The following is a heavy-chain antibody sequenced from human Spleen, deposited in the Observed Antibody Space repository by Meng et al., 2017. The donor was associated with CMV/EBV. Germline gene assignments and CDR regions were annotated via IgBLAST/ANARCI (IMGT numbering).Heavy chain of an antibody. CDR1: GLTFNTYW. CDR3: AMRTSFDH. V-gene: IGHV3-7*01. J-gene: IGHJ4*02. Sequence: GESLKISCEISGLTFNTYWMSWVRQAPGRGLEWVATIKKDGSEKYYVDSVKGRFTISRDNAKEGLYLQMSSLRGEDTAVYYCAMRTSFDHWGQGTRVTVSS. CDR2: IKKDGSEK.